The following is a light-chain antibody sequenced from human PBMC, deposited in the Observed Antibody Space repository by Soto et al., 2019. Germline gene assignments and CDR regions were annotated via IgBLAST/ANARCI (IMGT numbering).Light chain of an antibody. J-gene: IGKJ5*01. CDR3: QQRSNWPPIT. Sequence: EIVLTQSPAILSVSPGERATLSCRASQSISRSLAWYQQKPGQAPRLLISDASNGATGIPARFSGTGSGTDFTLTISSLEPEDFAVYYCQQRSNWPPITFGRGTRLEVK. CDR1: QSISRS. CDR2: DAS. V-gene: IGKV3-11*01.